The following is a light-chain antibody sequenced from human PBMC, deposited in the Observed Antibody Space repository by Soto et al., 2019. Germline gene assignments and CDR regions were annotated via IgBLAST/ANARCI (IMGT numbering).Light chain of an antibody. J-gene: IGKJ5*01. CDR1: QSVSSSY. V-gene: IGKV3-20*01. CDR3: QQYGSSIT. Sequence: EIVLTQSPGTLSLSPGERATLSCRASQSVSSSYLAWYQQKPGQAPRLLIYGASSRATGIPDRFSGSGSGRDFTLTISRLEREEFAVYYCQQYGSSITFGQGTRLEIK. CDR2: GAS.